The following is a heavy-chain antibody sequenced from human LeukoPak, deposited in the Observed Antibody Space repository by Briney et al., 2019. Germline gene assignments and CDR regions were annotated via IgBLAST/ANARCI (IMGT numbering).Heavy chain of an antibody. D-gene: IGHD2-2*01. CDR3: ARPPDIVVVPAAILTHNWFDP. V-gene: IGHV1-69*13. CDR2: IIPIFGTA. J-gene: IGHJ5*02. Sequence: GASVTVSCTASGGTFSSYAISWVRQAPGQGLEWMGGIIPIFGTANYAQKFQGRVTITADESTSTAYMELSSLRSEDTAVYYCARPPDIVVVPAAILTHNWFDPWGQGTLVTVSS. CDR1: GGTFSSYA.